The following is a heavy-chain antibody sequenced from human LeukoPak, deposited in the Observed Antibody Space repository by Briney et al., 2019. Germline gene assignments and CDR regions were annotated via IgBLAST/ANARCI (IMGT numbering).Heavy chain of an antibody. Sequence: PGGFLRLSCAASGFTFSNYGMHWVRQAPGKGLEWVADIWYDGSNEYYADSVKGRFTISRDNSKNMLYLQMTSLRAEDTAVYYCAAAFGVWGQGTMVTVSS. CDR2: IWYDGSNE. V-gene: IGHV3-33*01. CDR3: AAAFGV. CDR1: GFTFSNYG. J-gene: IGHJ3*01.